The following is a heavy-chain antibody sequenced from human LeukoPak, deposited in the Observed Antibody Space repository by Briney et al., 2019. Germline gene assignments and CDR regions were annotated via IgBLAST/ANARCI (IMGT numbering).Heavy chain of an antibody. CDR1: GSTFSTCA. CDR2: ISGSGGST. V-gene: IGHV3-23*01. CDR3: VRGITMIVVVTNFDY. Sequence: PGGSLRLSCVASGSTFSTCAMNWVRQAPGKRLEWVSAISGSGGSTSYVDSMKGRFTISRDNSKNTLYLQMNSLRAEDTAVYYCVRGITMIVVVTNFDYWGQGTLVTVSS. D-gene: IGHD3-22*01. J-gene: IGHJ4*02.